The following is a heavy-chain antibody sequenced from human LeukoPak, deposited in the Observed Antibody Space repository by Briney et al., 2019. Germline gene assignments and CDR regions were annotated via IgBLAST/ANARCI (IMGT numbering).Heavy chain of an antibody. J-gene: IGHJ4*02. Sequence: PGRSLRLSCAASGFTFDDYAMRWVRQAPGKGLEWVSGISWNSGSIGYADSVKGRFTISRDNAKNSLYLQMNSLRAEDMALYYCAKARYQGSGSFDYWGQGTLVTVSS. V-gene: IGHV3-9*03. CDR1: GFTFDDYA. D-gene: IGHD3-10*01. CDR3: AKARYQGSGSFDY. CDR2: ISWNSGSI.